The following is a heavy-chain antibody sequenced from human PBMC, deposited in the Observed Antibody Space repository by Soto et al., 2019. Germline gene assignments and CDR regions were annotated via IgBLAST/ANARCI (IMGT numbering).Heavy chain of an antibody. J-gene: IGHJ4*02. D-gene: IGHD3-9*01. Sequence: QVQLQESGPGLVKPSETLSLTCTVSGGSISSYYWSWIRHPPGKVLEWIGYIYYSGSNNYNPSLTSRVTMSVDTSKNQFALKLSSVTAADTAVYYCARVGDDILTGYRNTHLDYWGQGTLVTVSS. CDR3: ARVGDDILTGYRNTHLDY. CDR1: GGSISSYY. V-gene: IGHV4-59*01. CDR2: IYYSGSN.